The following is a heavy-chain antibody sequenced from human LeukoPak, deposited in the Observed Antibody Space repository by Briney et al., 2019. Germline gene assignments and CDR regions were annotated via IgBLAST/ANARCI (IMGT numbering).Heavy chain of an antibody. V-gene: IGHV3-74*01. D-gene: IGHD4-23*01. J-gene: IGHJ4*02. Sequence: GGSLRLSCAASGFTFSSYWMHWVRQAPGKGLVWVSRINSDGGSTTYADSVKGRFTISRDNAKNTLYLQMNSLRAEDTAVYYCAHSYGGNTNFGYWGQGTLVTVSS. CDR3: AHSYGGNTNFGY. CDR1: GFTFSSYW. CDR2: INSDGGST.